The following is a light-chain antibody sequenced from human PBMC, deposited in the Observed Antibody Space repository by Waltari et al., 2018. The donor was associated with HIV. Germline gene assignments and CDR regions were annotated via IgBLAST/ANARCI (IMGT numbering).Light chain of an antibody. J-gene: IGLJ2*01. V-gene: IGLV2-23*02. CDR1: SSDVGGYNL. Sequence: QSALTQPASVSGSPGQSITISCTGTSSDVGGYNLVSWYHQHPGKAPKLMIYEVSKRPSGVSNRFSGSKSDNTASLTVSGLQAEDEADYYCCAYAGSTTYVIFGGGTKLTVL. CDR2: EVS. CDR3: CAYAGSTTYVI.